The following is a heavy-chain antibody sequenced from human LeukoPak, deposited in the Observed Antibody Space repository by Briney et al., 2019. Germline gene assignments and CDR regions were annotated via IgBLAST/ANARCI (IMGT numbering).Heavy chain of an antibody. V-gene: IGHV3-7*03. CDR1: GFTFSGFW. D-gene: IGHD5-24*01. J-gene: IGHJ6*02. CDR2: INSDGSEG. CDR3: ASSTYNYDYALDV. Sequence: GGSLRLSCAVSGFTFSGFWMSWSRQAPGKGLEWVASINSDGSEGYYADVVKGRFTISRDNSKYTLYLQMNSLRVEDTAVYYCASSTYNYDYALDVWGQGTTVTVSS.